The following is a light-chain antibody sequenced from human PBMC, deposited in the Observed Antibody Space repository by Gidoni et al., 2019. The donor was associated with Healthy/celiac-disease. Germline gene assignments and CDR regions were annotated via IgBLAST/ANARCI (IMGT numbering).Light chain of an antibody. CDR1: QSISSD. Sequence: DIQMTPSPSSLSASVGDRVTITCRASQSISSDLNWYQQKPGKAPKLLIYAASSLQSGVPSRFSGSGSGTDFTLTISSLQPEDFATYYCQQSYSTLFTFGPGTKVDIK. CDR3: QQSYSTLFT. J-gene: IGKJ3*01. CDR2: AAS. V-gene: IGKV1-39*01.